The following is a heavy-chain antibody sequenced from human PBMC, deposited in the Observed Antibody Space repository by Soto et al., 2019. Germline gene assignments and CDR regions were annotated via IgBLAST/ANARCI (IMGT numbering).Heavy chain of an antibody. J-gene: IGHJ6*02. Sequence: SVKLSCKASGGTFSSYAISWVRQAPGQGLEWMGGIIPIFGTANYAQKFQGRVTITADESTSTAYMELSSLRSEDTAVYYCARGTTIFGVVIASPQQYYYYGMDVWGQGTTVTVSS. V-gene: IGHV1-69*13. D-gene: IGHD3-3*01. CDR2: IIPIFGTA. CDR3: ARGTTIFGVVIASPQQYYYYGMDV. CDR1: GGTFSSYA.